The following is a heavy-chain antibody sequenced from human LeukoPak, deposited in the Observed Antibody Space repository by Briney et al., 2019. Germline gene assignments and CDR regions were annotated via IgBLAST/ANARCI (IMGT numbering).Heavy chain of an antibody. CDR2: INPNSGGT. V-gene: IGHV1-2*02. D-gene: IGHD3-9*01. CDR1: GYTFTGYY. Sequence: GASVKVSCKASGYTFTGYYMHWVRQAPGQGLEWMGWINPNSGGTNYAQKFQGRVTMTRDTSISTAYMELSRPRSDDTAVYYCARAGGDILTGPYYYYMDVWGKGTTVTVSS. J-gene: IGHJ6*03. CDR3: ARAGGDILTGPYYYYMDV.